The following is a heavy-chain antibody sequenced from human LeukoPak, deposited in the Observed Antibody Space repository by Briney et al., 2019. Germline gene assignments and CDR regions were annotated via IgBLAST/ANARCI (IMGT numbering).Heavy chain of an antibody. J-gene: IGHJ3*02. CDR1: GGSISSGSYY. CDR2: IYTSGST. Sequence: PSQTLSLTCTVSGGSISSGSYYWSWIRQPAGKGLEWIGRIYTSGSTNYNPSLKSRVTISVDTSKNQFSLKLSSVTAADTAVYYCASSYGDYVAGAFDIWGQGTMVTVSS. CDR3: ASSYGDYVAGAFDI. V-gene: IGHV4-61*02. D-gene: IGHD4-17*01.